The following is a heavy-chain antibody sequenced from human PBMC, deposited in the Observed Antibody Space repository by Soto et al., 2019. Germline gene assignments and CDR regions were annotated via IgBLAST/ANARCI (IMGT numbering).Heavy chain of an antibody. CDR2: IYYSGST. CDR3: ARRYGVYFDY. J-gene: IGHJ4*02. V-gene: IGHV4-59*08. Sequence: QVQLQESGPGLVKPSETLSLTCTVSGGSISSYYWSWIRQPPGKGLEWIGYIYYSGSTNYHPSLNRLVTLSVATSKNQFSLKLSSVTAADTAVYYCARRYGVYFDYWGQGTLVTVSS. CDR1: GGSISSYY. D-gene: IGHD4-17*01.